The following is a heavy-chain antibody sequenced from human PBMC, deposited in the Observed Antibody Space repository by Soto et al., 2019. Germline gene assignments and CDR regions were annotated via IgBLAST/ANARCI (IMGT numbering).Heavy chain of an antibody. J-gene: IGHJ3*02. CDR1: GFTFDDYA. CDR3: AKDIAIFGVVTTADAFDI. Sequence: GGSLRLSCAASGFTFDDYAMRWVRQAPGKGLEWVSGISWNSGSIGYADSVKGRFTISRDNAKNSLYLQMNSLRAEDTALYYCAKDIAIFGVVTTADAFDIWGQGTMVTVSS. CDR2: ISWNSGSI. V-gene: IGHV3-9*01. D-gene: IGHD3-3*01.